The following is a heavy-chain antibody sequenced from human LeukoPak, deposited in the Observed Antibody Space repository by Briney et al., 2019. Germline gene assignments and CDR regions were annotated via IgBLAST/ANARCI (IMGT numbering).Heavy chain of an antibody. CDR1: GFTFNSYA. CDR3: AKDRDDYGDYDY. D-gene: IGHD4-17*01. V-gene: IGHV3-23*01. Sequence: PGGSLRLSCAASGFTFNSYAMSWVRQAPGKGLEWVSAISGSGGSTYYADSVKGRFTISRDNSKNTLYLQMNSLRAEDTAVYYCAKDRDDYGDYDYWGQGTLVTVSS. J-gene: IGHJ4*02. CDR2: ISGSGGST.